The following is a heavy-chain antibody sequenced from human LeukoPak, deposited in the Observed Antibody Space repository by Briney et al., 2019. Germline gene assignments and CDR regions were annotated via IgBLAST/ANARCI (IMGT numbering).Heavy chain of an antibody. V-gene: IGHV3-23*01. J-gene: IGHJ4*02. CDR2: ISGSGGST. CDR1: GFTFSDYY. CDR3: AKLYRGSGSSPFDY. D-gene: IGHD3-10*01. Sequence: PGGSLRLSCAASGFTFSDYYMSWIRQAPGKGLEWVSAISGSGGSTYYADSVKGRFTISRDNSKNTLYLQMNSLRAEDTAVYYCAKLYRGSGSSPFDYWGQGTLVTVSS.